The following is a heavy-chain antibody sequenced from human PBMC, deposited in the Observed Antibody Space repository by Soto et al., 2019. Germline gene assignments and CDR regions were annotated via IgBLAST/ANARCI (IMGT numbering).Heavy chain of an antibody. Sequence: GGSLRLSCAASGFTFSSYAMHWVRQAPGKGLEWVAVISYDGSNKYYADSVKGRFTISRDNSKNTLYLQMNALRVEDTGVYYFTWGPRPTQPGTGAFWGRGSLVPVSA. D-gene: IGHD3-10*01. CDR3: TWGPRPTQPGTGAF. CDR2: ISYDGSNK. J-gene: IGHJ4*02. CDR1: GFTFSSYA. V-gene: IGHV3-30-3*01.